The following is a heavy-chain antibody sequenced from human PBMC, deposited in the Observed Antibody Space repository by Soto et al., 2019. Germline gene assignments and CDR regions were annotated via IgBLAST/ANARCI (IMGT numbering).Heavy chain of an antibody. CDR3: AKRASGSDFDY. D-gene: IGHD3-10*01. J-gene: IGHJ4*02. CDR1: GFTFSSYA. Sequence: EVQLLESGGGLVQPGGSLRLSCAASGFTFSSYAMNWVRQAPGKGLEWVSVISGSGRSTYYADSVKGRFTISRDNSKNTLYVQMNSLRAEDTAVYYCAKRASGSDFDYWGQGTQVTVSS. V-gene: IGHV3-23*01. CDR2: ISGSGRST.